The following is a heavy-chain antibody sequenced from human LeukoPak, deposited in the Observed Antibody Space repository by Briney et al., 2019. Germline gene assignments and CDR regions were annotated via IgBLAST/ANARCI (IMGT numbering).Heavy chain of an antibody. D-gene: IGHD3-16*02. V-gene: IGHV1-2*02. Sequence: GASVKVSCKASGYTFTGYYMHWVRQAPGQGLEWMGWINPNSGGTNYAQKFQGRVTVTRDTSISTSYLELSRLRSDDTAVYYCVANEYDYVWGSYRSFHWGQGTLVTVSS. CDR3: VANEYDYVWGSYRSFH. CDR1: GYTFTGYY. J-gene: IGHJ4*02. CDR2: INPNSGGT.